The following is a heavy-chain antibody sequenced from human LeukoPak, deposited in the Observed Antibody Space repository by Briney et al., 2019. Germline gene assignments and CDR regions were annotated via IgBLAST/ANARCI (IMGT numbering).Heavy chain of an antibody. J-gene: IGHJ2*01. CDR3: ARGEYDSSGYWDWYFDL. V-gene: IGHV4-59*01. Sequence: SETLSLTCTVSGGSISSYYWSWIRQPPGKGLEWIEYIYYSGSTNSNPSLKSRVTISVDTSKNQFSLKLRSVTAADTAVYYCARGEYDSSGYWDWYFDLWGRGTLVTVSS. D-gene: IGHD3-22*01. CDR1: GGSISSYY. CDR2: IYYSGST.